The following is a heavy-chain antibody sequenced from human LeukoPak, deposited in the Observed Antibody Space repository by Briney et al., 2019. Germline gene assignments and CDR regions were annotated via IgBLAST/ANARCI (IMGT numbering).Heavy chain of an antibody. Sequence: GGSLRLSCAASGFTFSDFSMNWVRQAPGKGLEDISYIRTDSKTIWYADSVKGRFTISRDNAKNSLYLQMNSLRAEDTAVYYCAREDMGPFDYWGQGTLVTVSS. J-gene: IGHJ4*02. CDR1: GFTFSDFS. CDR3: AREDMGPFDY. CDR2: IRTDSKTI. V-gene: IGHV3-48*04.